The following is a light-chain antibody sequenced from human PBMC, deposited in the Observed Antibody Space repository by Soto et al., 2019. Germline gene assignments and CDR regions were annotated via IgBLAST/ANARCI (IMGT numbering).Light chain of an antibody. CDR2: GAY. CDR1: QSISRY. Sequence: DIQMTQSPSSLSASVGDGVTITCRASQSISRYLNWYQQKPGKAPKLLIQGAYPLQSGAPSRFSGHGSGTNFTLNISSLQPEDSATYYCQQSSITPYTFGQGTRLEIK. CDR3: QQSSITPYT. J-gene: IGKJ5*01. V-gene: IGKV1-39*01.